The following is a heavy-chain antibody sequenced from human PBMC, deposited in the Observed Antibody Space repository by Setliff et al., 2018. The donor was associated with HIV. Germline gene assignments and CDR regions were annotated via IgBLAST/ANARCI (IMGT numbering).Heavy chain of an antibody. D-gene: IGHD5-12*01. J-gene: IGHJ4*02. Sequence: SVKVSCKASGGTFSSYAISWVRQAPGQGLEWMGRIIFIFGTANYAQKFRGRVTITADKSTSTAYMELSRLISDDTAVYYCARESRDIVATSPLDYWGQGTLVTVSS. V-gene: IGHV1-69*06. CDR2: IIFIFGTA. CDR3: ARESRDIVATSPLDY. CDR1: GGTFSSYA.